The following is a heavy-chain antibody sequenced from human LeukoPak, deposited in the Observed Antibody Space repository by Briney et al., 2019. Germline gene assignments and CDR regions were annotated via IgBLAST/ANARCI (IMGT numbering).Heavy chain of an antibody. V-gene: IGHV3-21*01. D-gene: IGHD3-16*02. CDR1: GFTFSSYS. J-gene: IGHJ4*02. CDR2: ISSSSSYI. Sequence: GGSPRLSCAASGFTFSSYSMNWVRQAPGKGLEWVSSISSSSSYIYYADSVKGRFTISRDNAKNSLYLQMNSLRAEDTAVYYCARVPSDRIYDYVWGSYRYTSPYFDYWGQGTLVTVSS. CDR3: ARVPSDRIYDYVWGSYRYTSPYFDY.